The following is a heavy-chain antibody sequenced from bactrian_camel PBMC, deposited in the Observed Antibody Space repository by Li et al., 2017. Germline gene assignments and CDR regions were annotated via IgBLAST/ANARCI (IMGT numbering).Heavy chain of an antibody. CDR3: AAVRWPAAHYNDYVRFGY. Sequence: QVQLVESGGGSVQVGGSLRLSCSAAGYSDASYCMGWFRQVPGKEREGVAVINRRGTTRYADFVTGRFTTSKDNAKNTLYLQMNSLKPEDTAMYYCAAVRWPAAHYNDYVRFGYWGHGTQVTVS. J-gene: IGHJ6*01. CDR2: INRRGTT. V-gene: IGHV3S55*01. D-gene: IGHD4*01. CDR1: GYSDASYC.